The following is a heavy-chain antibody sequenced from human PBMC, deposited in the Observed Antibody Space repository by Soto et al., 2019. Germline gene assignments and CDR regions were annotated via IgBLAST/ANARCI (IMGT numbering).Heavy chain of an antibody. CDR3: AKGGVWIAVAGDLDY. V-gene: IGHV3-23*01. CDR1: GFTFSSYA. J-gene: IGHJ4*02. Sequence: GGSLRLSYAASGFTFSSYAMSWVRQAPGKGLEWVSAISGSGGSTYYADSVKGRFTISRDNSKNTLYLQMNSLRAEDTAVYYCAKGGVWIAVAGDLDYWGQGTLVTVSS. D-gene: IGHD6-19*01. CDR2: ISGSGGST.